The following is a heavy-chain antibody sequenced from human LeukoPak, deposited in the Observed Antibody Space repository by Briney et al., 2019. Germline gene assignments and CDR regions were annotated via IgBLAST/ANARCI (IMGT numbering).Heavy chain of an antibody. J-gene: IGHJ5*02. V-gene: IGHV1-2*02. D-gene: IGHD6-19*01. Sequence: GASVKVSCKASGYTFTGYYMHWVRQAPGQGLEWMGWINPNSGGTNYAQKFQGRVTMTRDTSISTAYMELSRLRSDDTAVYYCASIAVAGTTSPNWFDPWGQGILVTVSS. CDR3: ASIAVAGTTSPNWFDP. CDR2: INPNSGGT. CDR1: GYTFTGYY.